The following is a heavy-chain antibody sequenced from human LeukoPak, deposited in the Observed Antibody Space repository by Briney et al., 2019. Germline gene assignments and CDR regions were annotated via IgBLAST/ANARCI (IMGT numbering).Heavy chain of an antibody. Sequence: ASVKVSCKASGYTFTGYYMHWVRQAPGQGLEWMGWINPNSGGTNYAQKFQGRVTMTRDTSTSTVYMELSSLRSEDTALYYCAREVCSGGSCYCDYWGQGTLVTVSS. D-gene: IGHD2-15*01. CDR2: INPNSGGT. V-gene: IGHV1-2*02. CDR3: AREVCSGGSCYCDY. J-gene: IGHJ4*02. CDR1: GYTFTGYY.